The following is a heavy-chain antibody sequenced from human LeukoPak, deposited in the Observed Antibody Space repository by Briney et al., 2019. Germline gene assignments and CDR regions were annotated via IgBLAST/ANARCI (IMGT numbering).Heavy chain of an antibody. D-gene: IGHD6-13*01. V-gene: IGHV1-2*02. CDR1: GYTFTGYY. Sequence: ASVKVSCKASGYTFTGYYVHWVRQAPGQGLEWMGWINPNSGGTNYAQKFQGRVTLTRDTSISTAHMELSSLRFEDTAVYYCAKRAPAAGDLTWGQGTLVTVSS. CDR3: AKRAPAAGDLT. J-gene: IGHJ4*02. CDR2: INPNSGGT.